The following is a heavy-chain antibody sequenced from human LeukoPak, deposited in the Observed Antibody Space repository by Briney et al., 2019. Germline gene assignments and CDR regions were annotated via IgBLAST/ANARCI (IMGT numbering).Heavy chain of an antibody. Sequence: PGGSLRLSCAASGFTFSSYAMSWVRQAPGKGLEWVSAISGSGGSTYYADSVKGRFTISRDNSKNSLYLQMNSLRAEDTAVYYCASTLWFGEYYFDYWGQGTLVTVSS. CDR1: GFTFSSYA. V-gene: IGHV3-23*01. CDR3: ASTLWFGEYYFDY. J-gene: IGHJ4*02. CDR2: ISGSGGST. D-gene: IGHD3-10*01.